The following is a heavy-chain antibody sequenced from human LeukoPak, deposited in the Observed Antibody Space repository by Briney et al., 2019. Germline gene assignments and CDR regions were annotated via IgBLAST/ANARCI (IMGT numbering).Heavy chain of an antibody. CDR1: GFTFSSYA. CDR2: ISSNGGST. V-gene: IGHV3-64*01. J-gene: IGHJ5*02. D-gene: IGHD1-7*01. Sequence: GGSLRLSCAASGFTFSSYAMHWVRLAPGKGLEYVSAISSNGGSTYYANSVKGRFTISRDNSKNTLYLQMGSLRAEDMAVYYCARAITGTTTAWFDPWGQGTLVTVSS. CDR3: ARAITGTTTAWFDP.